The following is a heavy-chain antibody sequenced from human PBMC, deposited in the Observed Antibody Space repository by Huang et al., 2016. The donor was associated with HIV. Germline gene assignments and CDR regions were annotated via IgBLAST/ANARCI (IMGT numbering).Heavy chain of an antibody. CDR1: GFTVSRNY. Sequence: EVQLVESGGGLIQPGGSLRLSCAASGFTVSRNYMSWVRQAPGKGLEWVSVINSDDSTYFADSGKGRFTISRDNSKNTLYLQMNSLRAEDTAVYYCAAQWELRGGVDFWGQGTLVTVSS. V-gene: IGHV3-53*01. CDR2: INSDDST. J-gene: IGHJ4*02. CDR3: AAQWELRGGVDF. D-gene: IGHD1-26*01.